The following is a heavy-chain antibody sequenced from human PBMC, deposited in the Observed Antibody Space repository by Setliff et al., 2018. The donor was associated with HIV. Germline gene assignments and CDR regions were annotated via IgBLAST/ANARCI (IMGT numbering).Heavy chain of an antibody. Sequence: SETLSLTRTVSGGSISSPTYYWGWIRQPPGKGLEWIGTFYSSRSTYYNPSLRSRVTLSVDTSKNQFSLKLTSVTAADTAVYYCAREAAHCTGDTCQFTFDSWGQGTLVTVSS. V-gene: IGHV4-39*07. CDR2: FYSSRST. CDR1: GGSISSPTYY. CDR3: AREAAHCTGDTCQFTFDS. J-gene: IGHJ4*02. D-gene: IGHD2-8*02.